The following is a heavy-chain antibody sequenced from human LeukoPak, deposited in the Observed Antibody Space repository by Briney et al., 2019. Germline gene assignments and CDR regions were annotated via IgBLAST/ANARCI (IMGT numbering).Heavy chain of an antibody. CDR2: IYSSGST. CDR3: ARDVVVPATANYYHYYYYMDV. CDR1: GGSISSSSYY. J-gene: IGHJ6*03. D-gene: IGHD2-2*01. V-gene: IGHV4-61*02. Sequence: PSETLSLTCTVSGGSISSSSYYWSWIRQPAGKGLEWIGRIYSSGSTNYNPSLKSRVTMSVDTSKNQFSLKLSSVTAADTAVYYCARDVVVPATANYYHYYYYMDVWGKGTAVTVSS.